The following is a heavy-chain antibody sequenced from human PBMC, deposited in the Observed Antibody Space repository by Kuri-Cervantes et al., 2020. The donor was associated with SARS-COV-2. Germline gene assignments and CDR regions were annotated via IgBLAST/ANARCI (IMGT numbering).Heavy chain of an antibody. CDR3: ARDYYDSSYFDY. D-gene: IGHD3-22*01. J-gene: IGHJ4*02. CDR2: VNHRGST. CDR1: GESFSGYY. V-gene: IGHV4-34*09. Sequence: SQTLSLTCAFYGESFSGYYWNWIRRSPGKGLQWIGEVNHRGSTNYNPSLKSRVTISVDTSSKQFSLKLSSVTAADTAVYYCARDYYDSSYFDYWGQGTLVTVSS.